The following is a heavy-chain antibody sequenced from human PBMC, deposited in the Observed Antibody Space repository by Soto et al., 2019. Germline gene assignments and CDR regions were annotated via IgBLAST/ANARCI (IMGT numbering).Heavy chain of an antibody. Sequence: SETLSLTCTVSGGSISSYYWSWIRQPPGKGLEWIGYIYYSGSTNYNPSLKSRVTISVDTSKNQFSLKLSSVTAADKAVYYCASSPGSYDYVWGSYRIGNWFDPWGQGTLVTVSS. D-gene: IGHD3-16*02. CDR2: IYYSGST. CDR3: ASSPGSYDYVWGSYRIGNWFDP. J-gene: IGHJ5*02. V-gene: IGHV4-59*01. CDR1: GGSISSYY.